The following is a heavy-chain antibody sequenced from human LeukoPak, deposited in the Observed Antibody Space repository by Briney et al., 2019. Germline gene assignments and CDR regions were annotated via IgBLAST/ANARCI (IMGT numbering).Heavy chain of an antibody. J-gene: IGHJ6*02. D-gene: IGHD3-10*01. Sequence: ASVKVSCKASGYTFTSYYMHWVRQAPGQGLEWMGIINPSGGSTSYAQKFQGRVTMTRDTSTSTVYMELSSLRSEDTAVYYCARNRLITMVRGVITQAALRRSYGMDVWGQGTTVTVSS. CDR2: INPSGGST. V-gene: IGHV1-46*01. CDR3: ARNRLITMVRGVITQAALRRSYGMDV. CDR1: GYTFTSYY.